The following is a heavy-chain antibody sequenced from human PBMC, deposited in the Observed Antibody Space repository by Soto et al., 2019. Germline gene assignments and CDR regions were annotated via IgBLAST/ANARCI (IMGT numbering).Heavy chain of an antibody. Sequence: SETLSLTCTVSGASISGFYWSWIRKSAGKGLEWIGRIYATGTTDYNPSLKSRVMMSVYTSKKQFSLKLRSVTAADTAVYYCVRDGTKTLRDWFDPWGQGISVTVYS. CDR1: GASISGFY. J-gene: IGHJ5*02. V-gene: IGHV4-4*07. D-gene: IGHD1-1*01. CDR2: IYATGTT. CDR3: VRDGTKTLRDWFDP.